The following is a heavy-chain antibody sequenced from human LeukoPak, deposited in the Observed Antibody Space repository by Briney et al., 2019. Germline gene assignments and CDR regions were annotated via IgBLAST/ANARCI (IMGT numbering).Heavy chain of an antibody. CDR2: IIPIFGTA. J-gene: IGHJ3*02. CDR1: GGTFSSYA. D-gene: IGHD3-16*01. CDR3: ARESIMITFGGVGAFDI. Sequence: GSSVKVSCKASGGTFSSYAISWVRQAPGQGLEWMGGIIPIFGTANCAQKFQGRVTITADESTSTAYMELSSLRSEDTAVYYCARESIMITFGGVGAFDIWGQGTMVTVSS. V-gene: IGHV1-69*01.